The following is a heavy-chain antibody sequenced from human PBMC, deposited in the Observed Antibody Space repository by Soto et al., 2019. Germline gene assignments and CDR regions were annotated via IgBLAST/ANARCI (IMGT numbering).Heavy chain of an antibody. J-gene: IGHJ4*02. CDR3: AREGIYYYSSGPWGY. CDR1: GFTFSSYG. CDR2: IWYDGSNK. V-gene: IGHV3-33*01. D-gene: IGHD3-22*01. Sequence: QVQLVESGGGVVQPGRSLRLSCAASGFTFSSYGMHWVRQAPGKGLEWVAVIWYDGSNKYYADSVKGRFTISRDNSKNTLYLQMNSLRAEDTAVYYCAREGIYYYSSGPWGYWGQGTLVTVSS.